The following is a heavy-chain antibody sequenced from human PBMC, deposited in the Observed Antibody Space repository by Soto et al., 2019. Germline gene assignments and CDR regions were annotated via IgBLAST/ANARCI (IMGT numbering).Heavy chain of an antibody. Sequence: QVQLVESGGGVVQPGRSLRLSCAASGFTFSSYGMHWVRQPPGKGLEWVAVIWFDRSNKHYADSVKGRITISRDNSKNTLYLQMNSLRAEDTAVYYCAHSSSWYYFDYWGQGTLVTVSS. D-gene: IGHD6-13*01. V-gene: IGHV3-33*01. CDR2: IWFDRSNK. CDR3: AHSSSWYYFDY. CDR1: GFTFSSYG. J-gene: IGHJ4*02.